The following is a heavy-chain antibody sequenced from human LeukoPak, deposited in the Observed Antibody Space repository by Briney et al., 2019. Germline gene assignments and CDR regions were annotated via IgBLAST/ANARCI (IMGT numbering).Heavy chain of an antibody. V-gene: IGHV1-2*02. CDR2: IKPNSGGT. CDR1: GYTFTGYF. Sequence: VASLKVSCKASGYTFTGYFIHCVPQAPGQRLEWMGWIKPNSGGTNYAQKFQGRVTMTTDTTISTAYMELSRLRDDDTAVYYTARGRGYFVGWFDPWGKGTLVSVSS. D-gene: IGHD1-26*01. J-gene: IGHJ5*02. CDR3: ARGRGYFVGWFDP.